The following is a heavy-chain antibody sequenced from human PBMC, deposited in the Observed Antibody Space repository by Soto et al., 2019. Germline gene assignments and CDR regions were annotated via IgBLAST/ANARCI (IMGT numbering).Heavy chain of an antibody. CDR1: GYTFTSYA. CDR3: ASDLGGWTDY. D-gene: IGHD6-19*01. J-gene: IGHJ4*02. CDR2: INAGNGNI. V-gene: IGHV1-3*01. Sequence: QVQLVQSGAEVKKPGASVKVSCKASGYTFTSYAMQWVRQAPGQRLEWMGWINAGNGNIKYSQKFQGRVTITRDTSASTAYMELSRLRSEDTTVYYCASDLGGWTDYWGQGTLVTVSS.